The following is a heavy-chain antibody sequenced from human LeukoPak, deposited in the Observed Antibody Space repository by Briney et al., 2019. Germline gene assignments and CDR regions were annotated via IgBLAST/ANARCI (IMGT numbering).Heavy chain of an antibody. CDR3: AKNPYDILTGYSYRFDY. V-gene: IGHV3-23*01. D-gene: IGHD3-9*01. CDR1: GFTFSSYA. Sequence: PGGSLRLSCAASGFTFSSYATSWVRQAPGKGLEWVSAISGSGGSTYYADSVKGRFTISRDNSKNTLYLQMNSLRAEDTAVYYCAKNPYDILTGYSYRFDYWGQGTLVTVSS. J-gene: IGHJ4*02. CDR2: ISGSGGST.